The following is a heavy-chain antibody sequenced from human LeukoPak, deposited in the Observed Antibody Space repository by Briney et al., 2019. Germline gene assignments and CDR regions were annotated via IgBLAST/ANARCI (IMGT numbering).Heavy chain of an antibody. CDR2: MNPNSGNT. V-gene: IGHV1-8*01. CDR1: GYTFTSYD. J-gene: IGHJ4*02. Sequence: ASVKVSCKASGYTFTSYDINWVRQATGQGLEWMGWMNPNSGNTGYAQKFQGRVTMTRNTSISTAYMELSSLRSEDTAVYYCARGLRYCSSTSCYHFDYWGKGTLVTVSS. D-gene: IGHD2-2*01. CDR3: ARGLRYCSSTSCYHFDY.